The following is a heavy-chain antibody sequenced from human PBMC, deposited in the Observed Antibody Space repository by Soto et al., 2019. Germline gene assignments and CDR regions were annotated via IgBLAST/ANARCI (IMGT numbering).Heavy chain of an antibody. CDR2: IYWDDDK. V-gene: IGHV2-5*02. CDR3: AHAGDYDLLTFDH. J-gene: IGHJ4*02. Sequence: QITLKESGPTLVRPAQTFTLTCDFSGFSLSTYHMGVAWIRQPPGQALEWLALIYWDDDKRYSPSLKDRLAISKDTSSNQVVLTITNIDPGDSATYFCAHAGDYDLLTFDHWGPGTLVTVSS. CDR1: GFSLSTYHMG. D-gene: IGHD4-17*01.